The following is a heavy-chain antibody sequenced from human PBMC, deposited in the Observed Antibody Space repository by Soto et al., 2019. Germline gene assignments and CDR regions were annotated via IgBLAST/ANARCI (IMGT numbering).Heavy chain of an antibody. D-gene: IGHD3-22*01. CDR3: VKYYYDSSGLNWFDP. CDR2: MYHSGNT. CDR1: GASITSDDFY. V-gene: IGHV4-31*03. J-gene: IGHJ5*02. Sequence: SETLSLTCTVSGASITSDDFYCSWIRQHPGKGLEWIGYMYHSGNTYYNPSLRSRLTMSLDTSKNQFSLKLTSVTAADTAVYYCVKYYYDSSGLNWFDPWGPGTLVTVS.